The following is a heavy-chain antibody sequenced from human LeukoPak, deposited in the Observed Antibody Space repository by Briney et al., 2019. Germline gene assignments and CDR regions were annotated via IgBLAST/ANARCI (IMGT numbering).Heavy chain of an antibody. Sequence: GASVKVSCKASGYSFTSYDINWVRQATGQGLEWMGSMNPNSGNTGYAQKFQGRITMTRSTSISTAYMELSSLRSEDTAVYYCARTYHYDSSGYYHDAFDIWGQGTMVTVSS. J-gene: IGHJ3*02. CDR3: ARTYHYDSSGYYHDAFDI. V-gene: IGHV1-8*01. CDR1: GYSFTSYD. CDR2: MNPNSGNT. D-gene: IGHD3-22*01.